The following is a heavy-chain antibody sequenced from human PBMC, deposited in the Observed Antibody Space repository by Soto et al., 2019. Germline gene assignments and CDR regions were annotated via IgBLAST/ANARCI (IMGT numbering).Heavy chain of an antibody. J-gene: IGHJ4*02. Sequence: NHSETLSLTCTVSGGSISDYYWSWIRQPPGKGLEWIGYIFYSGSTNYNPSLKSRVTISVDTSKNQFSLRLSSVAAADTAVYYCARRATSWFFDYWGQGTLVTVSS. V-gene: IGHV4-59*01. CDR1: GGSISDYY. CDR3: ARRATSWFFDY. D-gene: IGHD2-2*01. CDR2: IFYSGST.